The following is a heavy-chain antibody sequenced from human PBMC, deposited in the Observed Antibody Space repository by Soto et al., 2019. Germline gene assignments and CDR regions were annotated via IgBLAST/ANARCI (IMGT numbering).Heavy chain of an antibody. Sequence: EVQLVESGGGLVQPGGSLRLSCAASGFSFSDSAMHWVRQASGKGLEWVGRIRNERNKYATAYAASVEGRFTISRDDSKKTAHLEVSSLKIEDTAVYYCTCLPGVDGGIGGRYLGLWGRGTLVAVSS. J-gene: IGHJ2*01. CDR1: GFSFSDSA. V-gene: IGHV3-73*02. D-gene: IGHD4-17*01. CDR3: TCLPGVDGGIGGRYLGL. CDR2: IRNERNKYAT.